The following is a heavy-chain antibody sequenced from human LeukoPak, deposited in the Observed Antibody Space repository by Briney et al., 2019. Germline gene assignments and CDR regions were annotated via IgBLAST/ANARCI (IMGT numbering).Heavy chain of an antibody. J-gene: IGHJ3*02. CDR1: RFTFSRYW. CDR2: IKLDGSEK. V-gene: IGHV3-7*01. Sequence: PGGSLRLSCAASRFTFSRYWMTWVRQAPEKGLEWVASIKLDGSEKYYVDSVKGRFTISRENANNSLYLQMNSLRPGDRGVYYCVRVASGGDLGDAFDTWGQGTKVTVSS. D-gene: IGHD1-26*01. CDR3: VRVASGGDLGDAFDT.